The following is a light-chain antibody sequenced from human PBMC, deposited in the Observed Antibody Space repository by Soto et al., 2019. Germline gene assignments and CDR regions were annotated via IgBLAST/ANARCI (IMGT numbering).Light chain of an antibody. CDR2: VAS. CDR1: QSISRY. V-gene: IGKV1-39*01. Sequence: DIQMTQSPSSLSASVGDRVTITCRASQSISRYLNWYQQKPGKAPNLLIYVASSLQSEVPSRFSCSWSWNDFNLTHHRLQPEDFATYHCQKKYGTPIPFGQRTRLGIK. CDR3: QKKYGTPIP. J-gene: IGKJ5*01.